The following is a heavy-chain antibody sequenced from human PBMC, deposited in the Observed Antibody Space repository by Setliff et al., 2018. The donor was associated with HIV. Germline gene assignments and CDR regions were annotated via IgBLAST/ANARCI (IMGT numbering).Heavy chain of an antibody. CDR1: GGSISSGDYY. D-gene: IGHD2-8*01. J-gene: IGHJ4*02. V-gene: IGHV4-61*08. CDR2: IYNSEIT. Sequence: PSETLSLTCTVSGGSISSGDYYWSWIRQPPGKGLQWIGFIYNSEITNYNPSLKSRVTISLDTSKSQFSLKLGSVTAADTAVYFCSTVVTLAYCHDGLCPAFDSWGQGALVTVSS. CDR3: STVVTLAYCHDGLCPAFDS.